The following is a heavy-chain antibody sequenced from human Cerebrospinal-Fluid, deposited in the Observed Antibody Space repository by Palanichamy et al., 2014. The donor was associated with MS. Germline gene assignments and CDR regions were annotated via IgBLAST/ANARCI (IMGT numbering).Heavy chain of an antibody. CDR1: VAPSAELITT. J-gene: IGHJ4*02. CDR2: LLYGGS. V-gene: IGHV4-39*01. Sequence: QLQLQESGPGLVKPSETLSLTCTVSVAPSAELITTGAGSASPQEGAGVDWEYLLYGGSFYNPSLKSRVTISIDTSKTQLSLNLDSVTAADTAFYYCARHAGLGAVAYDYWGQGTLVTVSS. CDR3: ARHAGLGAVAYDY. D-gene: IGHD6-13*01.